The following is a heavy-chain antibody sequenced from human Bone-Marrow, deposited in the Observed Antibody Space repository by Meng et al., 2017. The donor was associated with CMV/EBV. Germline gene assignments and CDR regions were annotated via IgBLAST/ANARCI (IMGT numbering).Heavy chain of an antibody. Sequence: SIRRGGYYWSWIRQHPGKGLEWIGYIYYSGSTYYNPSLKSRVTISVDTSKNQFSLKLSSVTAADTAVYYCAREYVLLWFGEPTGWFDPWGQGTLVTVSS. D-gene: IGHD3-10*01. J-gene: IGHJ5*02. CDR3: AREYVLLWFGEPTGWFDP. CDR2: IYYSGST. CDR1: SIRRGGYY. V-gene: IGHV4-31*02.